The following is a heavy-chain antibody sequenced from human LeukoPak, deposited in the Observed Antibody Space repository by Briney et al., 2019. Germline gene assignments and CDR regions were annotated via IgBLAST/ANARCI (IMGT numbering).Heavy chain of an antibody. J-gene: IGHJ4*02. D-gene: IGHD5-18*01. CDR1: GDFINNYN. CDR3: ASTRGYSYGPIDY. Sequence: SETLSLTCTVSGDFINNYNWSWVRQPPGKGLEWIGYIHYSGITNYNPSLKSRVTLSLDTSKNQFSLKLSSVTAADTAVYYCASTRGYSYGPIDYWGQGTLVTVSS. V-gene: IGHV4-59*01. CDR2: IHYSGIT.